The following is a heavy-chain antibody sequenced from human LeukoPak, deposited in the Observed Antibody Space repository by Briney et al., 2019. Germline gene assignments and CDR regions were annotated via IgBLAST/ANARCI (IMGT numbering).Heavy chain of an antibody. CDR2: ISGSGDNT. CDR3: AKSFGSSGWFDYYYYYMDV. D-gene: IGHD6-19*01. J-gene: IGHJ6*03. CDR1: GFTFSSYA. V-gene: IGHV3-23*01. Sequence: GGSLRLSCAASGFTFSSYAMTWVRQAPGKGLEWVSCISGSGDNTYYPDSVRGRFTISRDNSKNTLYLQMNSLRAEDTAVYYCAKSFGSSGWFDYYYYYMDVWGKGTTVTVSS.